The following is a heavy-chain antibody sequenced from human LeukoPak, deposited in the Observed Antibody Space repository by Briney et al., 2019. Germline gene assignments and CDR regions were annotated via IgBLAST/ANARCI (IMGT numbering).Heavy chain of an antibody. Sequence: GGSLRLSCVVSGFTFTSYDMSWVRQAPGKGLEWVSTIGGSGGSTYYADSVKGRFTISRDNSKNTLYLQMNSLRVEDTAVYYCTKSFSVYGVPDYWGQGTLVTVSS. CDR1: GFTFTSYD. CDR2: IGGSGGST. J-gene: IGHJ4*02. CDR3: TKSFSVYGVPDY. V-gene: IGHV3-23*01. D-gene: IGHD5/OR15-5a*01.